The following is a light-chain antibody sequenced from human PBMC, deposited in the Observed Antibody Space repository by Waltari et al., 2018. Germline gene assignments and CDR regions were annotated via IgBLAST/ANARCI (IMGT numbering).Light chain of an antibody. CDR3: MQTVQLPPT. CDR1: QTLLHGNGKTY. J-gene: IGKJ2*01. Sequence: EIVLTQNPLSLPVTPGQPASISCRSSQTLLHGNGKTYLYWYVQKAGQPPQLLMLEVSTRFFGVPDRFSGSGSGTDFTLRISRVEAEDVGVYYCMQTVQLPPTFGRGTKLEIK. V-gene: IGKV2D-29*01. CDR2: EVS.